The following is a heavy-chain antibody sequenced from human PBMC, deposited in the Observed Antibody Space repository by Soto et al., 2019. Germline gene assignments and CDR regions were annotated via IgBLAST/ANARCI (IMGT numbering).Heavy chain of an antibody. CDR3: ARGSAYSSSWYRGGMDV. J-gene: IGHJ6*02. CDR2: INPSGGST. CDR1: GYTFTSYY. Sequence: GASVKVSCKASGYTFTSYYMHWVRQAPGQGLEWMGIINPSGGSTSYAQKFQGRVTMTRETSTSTVYMELSSLRSEDTAVYYCARGSAYSSSWYRGGMDVWGQGTTVTVS. D-gene: IGHD6-13*01. V-gene: IGHV1-46*01.